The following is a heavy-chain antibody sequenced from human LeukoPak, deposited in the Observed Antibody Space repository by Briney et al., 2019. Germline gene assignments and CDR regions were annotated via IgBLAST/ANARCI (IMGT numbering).Heavy chain of an antibody. CDR2: IDRGVGST. V-gene: IGHV3-23*01. CDR3: ARVGSGSYYPR. CDR1: GFTFSKYD. Sequence: GGSLRLSCAASGFTFSKYDLSWVRQAPGKGLECVSAIDRGVGSTYYADSVKGRFTISRDNAKNALYLQMNSLRAEDTAVYYCARVGSGSYYPRWGQGTLVTVSS. D-gene: IGHD1-26*01. J-gene: IGHJ4*02.